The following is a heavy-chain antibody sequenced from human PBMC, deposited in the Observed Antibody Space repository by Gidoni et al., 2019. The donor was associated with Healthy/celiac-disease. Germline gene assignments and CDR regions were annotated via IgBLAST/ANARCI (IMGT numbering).Heavy chain of an antibody. CDR2: IKWNGGST. V-gene: IGHV3-20*01. Sequence: EVQLVESGGGVVRPGGSLRLSCAASGFTFADYGMSWVRQAPGKGRECVSGIKWNGGSTGYADSVKGRFTISRDNAKNSLYLQMNSLRAEDTALYHCARGWPIFGVESVWFDPWGQGTLVTVSS. CDR1: GFTFADYG. J-gene: IGHJ5*02. CDR3: ARGWPIFGVESVWFDP. D-gene: IGHD3-3*01.